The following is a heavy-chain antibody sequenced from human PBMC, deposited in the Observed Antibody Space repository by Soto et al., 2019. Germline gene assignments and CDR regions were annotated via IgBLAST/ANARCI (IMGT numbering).Heavy chain of an antibody. D-gene: IGHD2-21*02. CDR3: ARAPRGDKAFDY. V-gene: IGHV4-31*03. CDR1: GVSISSGDYY. J-gene: IGHJ4*02. Sequence: SETLSLTCTVSGVSISSGDYYWTWIRQHPGEGLEWIGYIYNRGSAHYNSSLQSRLTMSVDTSKNQFSLRLSSVTAADTAVYYCARAPRGDKAFDYWGQGTLVTVSS. CDR2: IYNRGSA.